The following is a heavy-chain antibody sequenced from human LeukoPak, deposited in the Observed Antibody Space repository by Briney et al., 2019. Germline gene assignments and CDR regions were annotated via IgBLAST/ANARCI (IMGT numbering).Heavy chain of an antibody. CDR1: GGSISSYY. CDR3: ARAGGWYFDL. J-gene: IGHJ2*01. CDR2: IYYSGST. V-gene: IGHV4-59*01. D-gene: IGHD3-16*01. Sequence: PSETLSLTCTASGGSISSYYWSWIRQPPGKGLEWIGYIYYSGSTNYNPSLKSRVTISVDTSKNQFSLKLSSVTAADTAVYYCARAGGWYFDLWGRGTLVTVSS.